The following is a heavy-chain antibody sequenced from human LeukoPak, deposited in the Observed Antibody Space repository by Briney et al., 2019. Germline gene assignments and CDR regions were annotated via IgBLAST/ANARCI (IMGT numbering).Heavy chain of an antibody. Sequence: PGGSLRLSCAASGFTFSSYSMNWVRQAPGKGLEWVSSISSSSSYIYYADSVKGRFTISRDNAKNSLYLQMNSLRAEDTAVYYCASDSPYYEYGMDVWGQGTTVTVSS. CDR2: ISSSSSYI. J-gene: IGHJ6*02. D-gene: IGHD3-22*01. CDR1: GFTFSSYS. CDR3: ASDSPYYEYGMDV. V-gene: IGHV3-21*01.